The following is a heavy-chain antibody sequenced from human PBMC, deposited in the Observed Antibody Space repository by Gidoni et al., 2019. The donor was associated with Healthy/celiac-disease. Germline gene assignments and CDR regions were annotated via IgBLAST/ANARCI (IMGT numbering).Heavy chain of an antibody. CDR3: AKSHSYGSKYYFDY. J-gene: IGHJ4*02. Sequence: QVQLVESGGGVVQHGRSLRLSCAASGFTFRSYGMHWVRQAPGKGLEWVAVISYYGSNKYYADSVKGRFTISRDNSKHTLYLQMNSLRAEDTAVYYCAKSHSYGSKYYFDYWGQGTLVTVSS. V-gene: IGHV3-30*18. CDR2: ISYYGSNK. CDR1: GFTFRSYG. D-gene: IGHD3-10*01.